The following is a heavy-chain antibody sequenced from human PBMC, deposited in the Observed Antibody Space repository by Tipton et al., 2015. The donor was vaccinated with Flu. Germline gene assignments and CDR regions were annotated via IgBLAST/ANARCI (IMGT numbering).Heavy chain of an antibody. Sequence: VQSGAEVKKPGASVKVSCKASGYTFTSYGINWVRQAPGQGLEWMGWISAYNGHTTYAQKLQGRVTMTTDTSTSTAYMELRSLRSDDTAVYYCARFSSDHYDGSGVAPWGQGTLVTVSS. CDR3: ARFSSDHYDGSGVAP. D-gene: IGHD3-22*01. J-gene: IGHJ5*02. CDR1: GYTFTSYG. V-gene: IGHV1-18*01. CDR2: ISAYNGHT.